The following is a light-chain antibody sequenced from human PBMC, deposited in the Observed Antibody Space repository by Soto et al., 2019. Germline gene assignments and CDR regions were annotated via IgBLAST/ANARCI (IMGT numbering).Light chain of an antibody. CDR3: RQYGSSPLT. V-gene: IGKV3-20*01. CDR2: RAS. CDR1: QSVSSY. J-gene: IGKJ4*02. Sequence: EFVMTQSRAPLCVSPGERDTLSCSAGQSVSSYLAWYQQKPGQAPKVLIYRASIRATGIPDRFTGSGSGTDFTLTISRLEPEECAVYYFRQYGSSPLTFPGGTK.